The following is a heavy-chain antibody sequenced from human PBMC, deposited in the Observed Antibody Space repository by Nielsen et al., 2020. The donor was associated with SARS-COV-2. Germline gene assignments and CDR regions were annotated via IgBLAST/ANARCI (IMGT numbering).Heavy chain of an antibody. CDR2: ISGNGAYT. V-gene: IGHV3-11*03. J-gene: IGHJ4*02. D-gene: IGHD6-13*01. Sequence: GESLKISCAASGFMFSNYYMNWIRHSPGKGLEWVSYISGNGAYTNYADSVKGRFTISRDNTENSLFLQMNSLRAEDAAVYYCARRDSHSTTWYFDSWGQGTLVTVSS. CDR3: ARRDSHSTTWYFDS. CDR1: GFMFSNYY.